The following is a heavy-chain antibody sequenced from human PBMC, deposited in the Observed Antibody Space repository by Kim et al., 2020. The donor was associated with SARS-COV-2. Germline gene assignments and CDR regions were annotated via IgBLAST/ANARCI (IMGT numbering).Heavy chain of an antibody. V-gene: IGHV4-4*07. Sequence: SETLSLTCTVSGGSISSYYWSWIRQPAGKGLEWIGRIYTSGSTNYNPSLKSRVTMSVDTSKNQFSLKLSSVTAADTAVYYCARDLEIYCSSTSCPKGWFDPWGQGTLVTVSS. J-gene: IGHJ5*02. CDR2: IYTSGST. D-gene: IGHD2-2*01. CDR3: ARDLEIYCSSTSCPKGWFDP. CDR1: GGSISSYY.